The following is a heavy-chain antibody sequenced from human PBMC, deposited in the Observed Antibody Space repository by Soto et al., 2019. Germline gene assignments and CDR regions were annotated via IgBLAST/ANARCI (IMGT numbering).Heavy chain of an antibody. Sequence: EVQLVQSGAEVKKPGESLKISCKGSGYSFTSYWIGWVRQMPGKGLEWMGIIYPGDSDTRYSPSFQGQVTISADKSISTAYLQWSSLKASDTAMYYCALTPLVVVTAQSPRAFDIWGQGTMVTVSS. CDR2: IYPGDSDT. D-gene: IGHD2-21*02. CDR1: GYSFTSYW. V-gene: IGHV5-51*01. CDR3: ALTPLVVVTAQSPRAFDI. J-gene: IGHJ3*02.